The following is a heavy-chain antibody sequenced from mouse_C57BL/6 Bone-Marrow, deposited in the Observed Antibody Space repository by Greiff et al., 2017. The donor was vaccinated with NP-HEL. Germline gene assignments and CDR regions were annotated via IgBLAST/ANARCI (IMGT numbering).Heavy chain of an antibody. Sequence: VQLQQPGAELVKPGASVKLSCKASGYTFTSYWMHWVKQRPGQGLEWIGMIHPNSGSTNYNEKFKSKATLTVDKSSSTAYMQLSSLTSEDSAVYYCASGGFITTVVDYAMDYWGQGTSVTVSS. J-gene: IGHJ4*01. D-gene: IGHD1-1*01. V-gene: IGHV1-64*01. CDR3: ASGGFITTVVDYAMDY. CDR2: IHPNSGST. CDR1: GYTFTSYW.